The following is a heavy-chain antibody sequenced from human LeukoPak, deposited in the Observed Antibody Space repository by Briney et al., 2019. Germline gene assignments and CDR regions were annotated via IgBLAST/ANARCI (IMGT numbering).Heavy chain of an antibody. D-gene: IGHD1-14*01. CDR2: LYSDGNT. CDR1: GFTVITND. Sequence: GGSLRLSCAASGFTVITNDMTWVRQAPGKGLEWVSVLYSDGNTKYADSVQGRFTISRDNSKNTLYLEMNSLSPDGTAVYYCARGVEPLAANTLAYWGQGTLVTVSS. V-gene: IGHV3-53*01. CDR3: ARGVEPLAANTLAY. J-gene: IGHJ4*02.